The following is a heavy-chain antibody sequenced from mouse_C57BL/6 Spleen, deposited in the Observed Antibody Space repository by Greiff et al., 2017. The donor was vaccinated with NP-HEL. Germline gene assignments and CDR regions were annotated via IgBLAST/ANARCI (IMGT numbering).Heavy chain of an antibody. CDR3: ARLWYFDV. J-gene: IGHJ1*03. Sequence: VQLQQSGPVLVKPGASVKMSCKASGYTFTDYYMNWVKQSHGKSLEWIGVINPYNGDITYNQKFKGKATLTVDKSSSTAYMELNSLTSEDSAVYYWARLWYFDVWGTGTTGTVSS. CDR1: GYTFTDYY. V-gene: IGHV1-19*01. CDR2: INPYNGDI.